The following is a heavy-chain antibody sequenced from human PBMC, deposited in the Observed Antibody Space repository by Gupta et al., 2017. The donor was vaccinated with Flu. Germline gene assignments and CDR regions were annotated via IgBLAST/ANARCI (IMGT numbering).Heavy chain of an antibody. Sequence: WVSHISSSGSTIYYADSVKGRFTISRDNAKNSLSLLMNSLGAEDTALYYCARRYCSTTSCLLDYWGQGTLVTVSS. CDR3: ARRYCSTTSCLLDY. D-gene: IGHD2-2*01. J-gene: IGHJ4*02. CDR2: ISSSGSTI. V-gene: IGHV3-48*03.